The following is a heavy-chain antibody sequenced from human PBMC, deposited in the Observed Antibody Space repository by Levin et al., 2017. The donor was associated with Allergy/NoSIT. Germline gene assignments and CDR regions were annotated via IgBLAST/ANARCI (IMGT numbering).Heavy chain of an antibody. CDR1: GFTFSSYA. V-gene: IGHV3-23*01. Sequence: PGGSLRLSCAASGFTFSSYAMNWVRQAPGKGLEWVSGTSDSGGGTYYADSVKGRFTIARDNSKNTLYLQVNSLRAEDTALYYCAKDLSAVPAANYYYAMDVWGPGTTVTVSS. D-gene: IGHD2-2*01. CDR2: TSDSGGGT. J-gene: IGHJ6*02. CDR3: AKDLSAVPAANYYYAMDV.